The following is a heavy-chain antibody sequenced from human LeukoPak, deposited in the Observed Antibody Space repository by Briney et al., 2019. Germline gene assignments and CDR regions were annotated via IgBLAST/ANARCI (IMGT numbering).Heavy chain of an antibody. D-gene: IGHD1-26*01. V-gene: IGHV3-74*01. Sequence: PGGSLRLSCAASGFTFSSYWMNWVRQAPGKGLVWVSRSNTDGSSTFYADSVKGRFTISRDNAKNSLYLQMNSLRAEDTAVYYCARELSGSYPKAFDYWGQGTLVTVSS. CDR2: SNTDGSST. CDR3: ARELSGSYPKAFDY. CDR1: GFTFSSYW. J-gene: IGHJ4*02.